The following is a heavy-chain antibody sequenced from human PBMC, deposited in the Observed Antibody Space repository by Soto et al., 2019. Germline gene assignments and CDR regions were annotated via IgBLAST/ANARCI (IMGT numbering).Heavy chain of an antibody. Sequence: ASVKVSCKASGYTLTSYGISWVRQAPGQGLEWMGWISAYNGNTNYAQKLQGRVTMTTDTSTSTAYMELSSLRSEDTALYFCTTYHGDYNFDHWGQGTLVTVSS. CDR2: ISAYNGNT. V-gene: IGHV1-18*01. J-gene: IGHJ5*02. CDR3: TTYHGDYNFDH. D-gene: IGHD4-17*01. CDR1: GYTLTSYG.